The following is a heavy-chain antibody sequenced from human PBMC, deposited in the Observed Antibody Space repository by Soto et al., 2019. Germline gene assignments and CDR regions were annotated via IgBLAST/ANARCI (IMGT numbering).Heavy chain of an antibody. D-gene: IGHD3-22*01. J-gene: IGHJ4*02. CDR2: IDPSDSQT. Sequence: PGACRKDSCKGSGYSFAGYWITWVRQKPGKGLEWMGRIDPSDSQTYYSPSFRGHVTISVTKSITTVFLQWSSLRASDTAMYYCARQIYDSDTGPNFQYYFDSWGQGTPVTVSS. V-gene: IGHV5-10-1*01. CDR1: GYSFAGYW. CDR3: ARQIYDSDTGPNFQYYFDS.